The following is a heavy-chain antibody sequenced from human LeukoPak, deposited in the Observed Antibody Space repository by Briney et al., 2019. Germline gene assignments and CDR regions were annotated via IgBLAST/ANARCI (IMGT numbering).Heavy chain of an antibody. J-gene: IGHJ4*02. Sequence: ASVKVSCKASGGTFSSYAISWVRQAPGQGLEWMEWISAYNGNTNYAQKLQGRVTMTTDTSTSTAYMELRSLRSDDTAVYYCARGDHFSSGYDYWGQGTLVTVSS. V-gene: IGHV1-18*01. D-gene: IGHD3-22*01. CDR1: GGTFSSYA. CDR3: ARGDHFSSGYDY. CDR2: ISAYNGNT.